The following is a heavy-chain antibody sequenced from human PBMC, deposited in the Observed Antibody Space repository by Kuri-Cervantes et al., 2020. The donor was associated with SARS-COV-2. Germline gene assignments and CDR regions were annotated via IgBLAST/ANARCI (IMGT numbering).Heavy chain of an antibody. CDR3: ARTLDYYGSGTYCFDY. Sequence: GSLRLSCIVSGGSVSSGSHYWSWIQQPPGKGLEWIGYIYYSGSTKYNPSLKSRVTMSVDTSKNQFSLKLNSVTPADTAVYYCARTLDYYGSGTYCFDYWGQGTLVTVSS. D-gene: IGHD3-10*01. CDR2: IYYSGST. CDR1: GGSVSSGSHY. J-gene: IGHJ4*02. V-gene: IGHV4-61*01.